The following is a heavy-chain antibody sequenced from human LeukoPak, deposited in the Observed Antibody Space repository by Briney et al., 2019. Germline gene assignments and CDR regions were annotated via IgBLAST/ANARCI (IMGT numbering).Heavy chain of an antibody. D-gene: IGHD4-17*01. CDR1: GGSISSGGYY. Sequence: SETLSLTCTVPGGSISSGGYYWTWIRQHPGKGLEWIGYIYYSGSTYYNPSLKSRVTISVDTSKNQFSLKLSSVTAADTAVYYCARGSDYGDYYFDYWGQGTLVTVSS. V-gene: IGHV4-31*03. CDR3: ARGSDYGDYYFDY. CDR2: IYYSGST. J-gene: IGHJ4*02.